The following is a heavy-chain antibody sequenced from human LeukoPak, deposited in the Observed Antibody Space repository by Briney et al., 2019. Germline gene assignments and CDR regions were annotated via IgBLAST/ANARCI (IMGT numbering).Heavy chain of an antibody. CDR2: ISESGRTT. CDR3: ARQWLVNG. D-gene: IGHD6-19*01. CDR1: GFTFNNYA. Sequence: GGSLRLSCAASGFTFNNYAMNWVRQAPGKGLEWISSISESGRTTDYADSVKGRFTISRDNSKNILYLQMNSLRAEDTAVYYCARQWLVNGWGQGTLVTVSS. V-gene: IGHV3-23*01. J-gene: IGHJ4*02.